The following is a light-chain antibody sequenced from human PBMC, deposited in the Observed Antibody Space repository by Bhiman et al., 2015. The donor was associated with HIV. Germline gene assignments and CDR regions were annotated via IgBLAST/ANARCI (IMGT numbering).Light chain of an antibody. CDR1: SGSIATNY. V-gene: IGLV6-57*01. J-gene: IGLJ1*01. Sequence: NFMLTQPHSVSESPGKTVTISCTRSSGSIATNYVQWYQQRPGSSPTTVIYEDDQRPSGVPDRFSGSIDSSSNSASLTIAGLQAEDEADYYCSSYTTSNTLFGTGTKVTVL. CDR2: EDD. CDR3: SSYTTSNTL.